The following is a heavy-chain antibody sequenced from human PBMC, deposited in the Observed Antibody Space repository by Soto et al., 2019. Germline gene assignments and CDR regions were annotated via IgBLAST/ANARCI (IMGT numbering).Heavy chain of an antibody. CDR3: ASFSRMADGYY. J-gene: IGHJ4*02. V-gene: IGHV3-48*01. CDR1: GFIFSIYA. CDR2: ISGSGTTI. D-gene: IGHD3-22*01. Sequence: GGSLRLSCAASGFIFSIYAINWVRQAPGKGLEWVSYISGSGTTIYYADSVKGRFTISRDYAKSSLYLQMNSLRAEDTAMYYCASFSRMADGYYWGQGTLVTVSS.